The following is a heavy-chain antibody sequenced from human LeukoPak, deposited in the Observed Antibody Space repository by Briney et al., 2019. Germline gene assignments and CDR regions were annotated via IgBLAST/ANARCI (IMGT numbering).Heavy chain of an antibody. Sequence: PSETPSLTCTVPGGSISSYYWSWIRQPPGKGLEWIGYIYYSGSTNYNPSLKSRVTISVDTSKNQFSLKLSSVTAADTAVYYCAREGGPGNFDYWGQGTLVTVSS. CDR3: AREGGPGNFDY. CDR2: IYYSGST. V-gene: IGHV4-59*01. CDR1: GGSISSYY. D-gene: IGHD1-14*01. J-gene: IGHJ4*02.